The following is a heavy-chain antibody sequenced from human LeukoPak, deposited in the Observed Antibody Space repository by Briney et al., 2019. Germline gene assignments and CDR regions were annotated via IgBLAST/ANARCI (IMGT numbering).Heavy chain of an antibody. V-gene: IGHV3-21*01. J-gene: IGHJ3*02. Sequence: GGSLRLSCTASGFTFSSYSLDWVRQAPGKGLEWVSFIDSSSNYIYYADSAKGRFTISRDNAKNSLYLQMSSLRAEDTAVYYCAREVPAGGQLQEAFGIWGQGTMVTVSS. CDR1: GFTFSSYS. CDR2: IDSSSNYI. D-gene: IGHD2-2*01. CDR3: AREVPAGGQLQEAFGI.